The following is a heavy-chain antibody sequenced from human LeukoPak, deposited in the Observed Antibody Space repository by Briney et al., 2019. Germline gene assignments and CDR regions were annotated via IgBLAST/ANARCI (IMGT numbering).Heavy chain of an antibody. D-gene: IGHD3-22*01. CDR2: LYHSGNT. V-gene: IGHV4-38-2*02. Sequence: PSETLSLTCTVSGYSITSGYYWGWIRQPPGKGLEWIGSLYHSGNTYYNPSLKSRVTISVDTSKNQFSLRLSSVTAADTAVYYCARASYSYDINGWVPFDYWGQGTLVTVSS. CDR3: ARASYSYDINGWVPFDY. CDR1: GYSITSGYY. J-gene: IGHJ4*02.